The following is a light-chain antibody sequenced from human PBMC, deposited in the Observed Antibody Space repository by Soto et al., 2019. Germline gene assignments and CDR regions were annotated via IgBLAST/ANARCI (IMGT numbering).Light chain of an antibody. J-gene: IGLJ2*01. CDR3: SSYARNRDVL. CDR1: SSDIGFYNY. Sequence: QSALTQPASVSGSPGQSITISCTGTSSDIGFYNYVSWYQQYPGKAPNLLIYGVTNRPSGVPDRFSGSKSGNTASLTVSGLKAEDEADYYCSSYARNRDVLFGGGTKLTVL. V-gene: IGLV2-14*03. CDR2: GVT.